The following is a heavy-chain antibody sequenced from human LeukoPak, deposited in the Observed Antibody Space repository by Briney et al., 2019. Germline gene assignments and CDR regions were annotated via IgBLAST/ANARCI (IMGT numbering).Heavy chain of an antibody. D-gene: IGHD4-23*01. CDR2: ITTNGGTT. V-gene: IGHV3-64*01. Sequence: GGSLRLSYAASGFTFSDYPMHWVRQAPGKGLEYVSAITTNGGTTYYATSVKGRFIISRDNSKNTLYLQMGSLRVEDMGVYYCARDRRGNYAPRGAFGNYYMDVWGKGTTVTVSS. J-gene: IGHJ6*03. CDR1: GFTFSDYP. CDR3: ARDRRGNYAPRGAFGNYYMDV.